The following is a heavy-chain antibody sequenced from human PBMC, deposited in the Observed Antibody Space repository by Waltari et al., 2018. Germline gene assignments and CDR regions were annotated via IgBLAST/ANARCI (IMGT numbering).Heavy chain of an antibody. CDR3: ARVGGVAGWFDY. CDR1: GFTFDDYA. V-gene: IGHV3-9*01. D-gene: IGHD6-19*01. J-gene: IGHJ4*02. Sequence: EVQLVESGGGLVQPGRSLSISCAASGFTFDDYAMHRVRQAPGKGLGWVSGISWNSGSIGYADSVKGRFTISRDNAKNSLYLQMNSLRAEDTAVYYCARVGGVAGWFDYWGQGTLVTVSS. CDR2: ISWNSGSI.